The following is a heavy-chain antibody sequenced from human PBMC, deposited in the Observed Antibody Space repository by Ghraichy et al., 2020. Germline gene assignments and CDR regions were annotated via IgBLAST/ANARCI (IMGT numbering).Heavy chain of an antibody. V-gene: IGHV3-23*01. CDR2: ISGSGGST. Sequence: GESLNISCAASGFTFSSYAMSWVRQAPGKGLEWVSAISGSGGSTYYADSVKGRFTISRDNSKNTLYLQMNSLRAEDTAVYYCASTPYYDFWSGYYRDNWFDPWGQGTLVTVSS. CDR3: ASTPYYDFWSGYYRDNWFDP. D-gene: IGHD3-3*01. CDR1: GFTFSSYA. J-gene: IGHJ5*02.